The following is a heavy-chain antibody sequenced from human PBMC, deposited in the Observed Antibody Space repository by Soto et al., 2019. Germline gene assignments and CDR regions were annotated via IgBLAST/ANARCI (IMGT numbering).Heavy chain of an antibody. CDR2: IYWDDDK. V-gene: IGHV2-5*02. J-gene: IGHJ5*02. D-gene: IGHD6-13*01. CDR3: AHRAARPKAAAGTVDWFDP. Sequence: SGPTLVNPTQTLTLTCTFSGFSLSTSGMGVGWIRQPPGKALEWLALIYWDDDKRYSPSLKSRLTITKDTSKNQVVLTMTNMDPVDTATYYCAHRAARPKAAAGTVDWFDPWGQGTLVTVSS. CDR1: GFSLSTSGMG.